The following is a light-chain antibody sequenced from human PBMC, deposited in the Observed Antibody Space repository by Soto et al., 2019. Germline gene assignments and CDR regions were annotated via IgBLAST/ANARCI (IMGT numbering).Light chain of an antibody. CDR2: EVS. J-gene: IGLJ3*02. V-gene: IGLV2-8*01. CDR3: SSYAGSNFWV. Sequence: QSALTQPPSASGSPGQSVTISCTGTSSDVGGYTYVSWYQQHPGKAPKLIIYEVSKRPSGVPDRFSGSKSGNTASLTVSGLQAEYEADYYCSSYAGSNFWVFGGGTKLTVL. CDR1: SSDVGGYTY.